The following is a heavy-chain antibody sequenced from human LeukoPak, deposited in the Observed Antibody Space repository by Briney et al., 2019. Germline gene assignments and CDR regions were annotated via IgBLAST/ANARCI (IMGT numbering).Heavy chain of an antibody. Sequence: SETLSLTCSVSGGSITIGDYYWSWIRQPPGKGLEWIGRTYSSGSTYYNPSFKSRLTMSLDTSKNQFSLKLTSVTVADTAVYYSARDNNGGFDSWGQGTLVIVPS. J-gene: IGHJ4*02. CDR3: ARDNNGGFDS. CDR1: GGSITIGDYY. D-gene: IGHD1/OR15-1a*01. V-gene: IGHV4-30-4*01. CDR2: TYSSGST.